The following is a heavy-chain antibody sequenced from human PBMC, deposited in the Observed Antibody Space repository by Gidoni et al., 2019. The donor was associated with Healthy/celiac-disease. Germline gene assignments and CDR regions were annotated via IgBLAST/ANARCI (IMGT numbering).Heavy chain of an antibody. Sequence: EVQLLESGGGLVQPGGSLRLSCAASGFTFSRYAMSWVRQAPGKGLEWVSAISGSGGSTYYADSGKGRFTISRDNSKNTLYLQMNSLRAEDTAVYYCAKARYYDFWSGYIAYWGQGTLVTVSS. CDR2: ISGSGGST. D-gene: IGHD3-3*01. V-gene: IGHV3-23*01. CDR3: AKARYYDFWSGYIAY. J-gene: IGHJ4*02. CDR1: GFTFSRYA.